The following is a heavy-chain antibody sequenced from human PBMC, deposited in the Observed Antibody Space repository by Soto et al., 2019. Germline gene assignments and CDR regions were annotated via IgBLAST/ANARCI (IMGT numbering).Heavy chain of an antibody. J-gene: IGHJ4*02. D-gene: IGHD6-19*01. CDR2: IYYSGST. CDR1: GGSVSSGDFY. V-gene: IGHV4-61*08. CDR3: ARGVAGLFDY. Sequence: SETLSLTCTVSGGSVSSGDFYWSWIRQPPGKGLEWIGNIYYSGSTNYNPSLKSRVTISVDTSKNQFSLKLSFVTAADTAVYYCARGVAGLFDYWGQGALVTVSS.